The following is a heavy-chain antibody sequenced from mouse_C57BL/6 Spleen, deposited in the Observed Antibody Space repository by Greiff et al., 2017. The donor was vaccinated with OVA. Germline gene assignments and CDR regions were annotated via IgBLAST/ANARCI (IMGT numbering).Heavy chain of an antibody. V-gene: IGHV1-80*01. CDR2: IYPGDGDT. CDR1: GYAFSSYW. CDR3: ARGDGYPAWFAY. Sequence: VKLQESGAELVKPGASVKISCKASGYAFSSYWMNWVKQRPGKGLEWIGQIYPGDGDTNYNGKFKGKATLTAAKSSSTAYMQLSSLTSEDSAVYFCARGDGYPAWFAYWGQGTLVTVSA. J-gene: IGHJ3*01. D-gene: IGHD2-3*01.